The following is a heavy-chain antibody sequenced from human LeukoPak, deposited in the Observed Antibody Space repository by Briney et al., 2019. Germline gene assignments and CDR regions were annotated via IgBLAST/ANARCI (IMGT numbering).Heavy chain of an antibody. CDR3: AKVRGDYYDSSGYSPGGRLYYFDY. D-gene: IGHD3-22*01. CDR2: ISGSGGSI. V-gene: IGHV3-23*01. J-gene: IGHJ4*02. Sequence: GGSMRLSCAASGFTFNSYAMSWVRQAPGKELEGVSAISGSGGSISYADSVKGRFTISRDNSKNTLYLQMNSLRAEDTAVYYCAKVRGDYYDSSGYSPGGRLYYFDYWGQGTLVTVSS. CDR1: GFTFNSYA.